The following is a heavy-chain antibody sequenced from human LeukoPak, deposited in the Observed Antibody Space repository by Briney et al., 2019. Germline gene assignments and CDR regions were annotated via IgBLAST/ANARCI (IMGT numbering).Heavy chain of an antibody. D-gene: IGHD3-9*01. CDR3: ARGSDPALRYFDWLLPSFDY. Sequence: PSETLSLTCTVSGGSISNSSYYWGWIRQPPGQGLEWIGSIYYSGSTYYNPSLKSRVTISVDKSKNQFSLKLSSVTAADTAVYYCARGSDPALRYFDWLLPSFDYWGQGTLVTVSS. CDR1: GGSISNSSYY. CDR2: IYYSGST. V-gene: IGHV4-39*07. J-gene: IGHJ4*02.